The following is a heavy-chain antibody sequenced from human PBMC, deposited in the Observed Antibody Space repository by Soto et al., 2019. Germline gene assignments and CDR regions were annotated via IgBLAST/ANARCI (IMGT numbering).Heavy chain of an antibody. J-gene: IGHJ4*02. V-gene: IGHV1-58*01. CDR2: IVVGSGNT. Sequence: SVKVSCKASGFTFTSSAVQWVRQARGQRLEWIGWIVVGSGNTNYAQKFQERVTITRDMSTSTAYMELRSLRSDDTAVYYCARGMKTYYYDSSGYGLDYWGQGTLVTVSS. CDR1: GFTFTSSA. CDR3: ARGMKTYYYDSSGYGLDY. D-gene: IGHD3-22*01.